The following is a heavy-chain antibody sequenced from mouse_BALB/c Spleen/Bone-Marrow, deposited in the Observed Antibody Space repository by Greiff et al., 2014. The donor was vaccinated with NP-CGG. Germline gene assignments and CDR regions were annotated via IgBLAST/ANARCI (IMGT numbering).Heavy chain of an antibody. CDR1: GFNIKDTY. J-gene: IGHJ2*01. CDR3: ARYRLGTDFDF. V-gene: IGHV14-3*02. D-gene: IGHD2-14*01. Sequence: EVQLQQSGAELVKPGASVKLSCTASGFNIKDTYMHWVKQRPEQGLEWIGRIDPANGNAKYDPKFQGKATLTADTSSNTAYLQLSSLTSEDTAVDYCARYRLGTDFDFWGQGTTLTVSS. CDR2: IDPANGNA.